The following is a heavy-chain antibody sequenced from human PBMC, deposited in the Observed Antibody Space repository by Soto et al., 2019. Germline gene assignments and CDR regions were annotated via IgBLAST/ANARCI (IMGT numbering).Heavy chain of an antibody. V-gene: IGHV4-34*01. CDR1: GGSFSAYY. CDR2: INHSVVT. Sequence: SETLSLTCAVYGGSFSAYYWSWIRQPPGKGLEWIGEINHSVVTSYNPSLKSRVPISVDTSKSQFSLKLTSVTAADRAVYYCARGSVDTVYSSGFYEYWVQGTPVTVSS. D-gene: IGHD3-22*01. CDR3: ARGSVDTVYSSGFYEY. J-gene: IGHJ4*02.